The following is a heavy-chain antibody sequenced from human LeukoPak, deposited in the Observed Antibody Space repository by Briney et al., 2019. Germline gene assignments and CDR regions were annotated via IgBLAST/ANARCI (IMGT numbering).Heavy chain of an antibody. V-gene: IGHV1-24*01. J-gene: IGHJ4*02. CDR1: GYTLTELS. D-gene: IGHD3-16*01. Sequence: ASEKVSCKVSGYTLTELSMHWVRQAPGKGLEWMGGFDPEDGETVYAQKFQGRVTMTEDTSTDTAYMELSSLRSEDTAVYYCATRGRGLFDYWGQGTLVTVSS. CDR3: ATRGRGLFDY. CDR2: FDPEDGET.